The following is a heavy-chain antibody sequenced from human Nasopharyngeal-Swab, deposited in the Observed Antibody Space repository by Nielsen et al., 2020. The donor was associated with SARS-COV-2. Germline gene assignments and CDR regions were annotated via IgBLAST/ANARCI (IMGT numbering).Heavy chain of an antibody. CDR1: GGSFSGYY. Sequence: SETLSLTCAVYGGSFSGYYWSWIRQPPGKGLEWIGEINHSGSTNYNPSLKSRVTISVDTSKNQFSLKLSSVTAADTAVYYCARAYGDYEDYYYYGMDVWGQGTTVTVS. V-gene: IGHV4-34*01. D-gene: IGHD4-17*01. J-gene: IGHJ6*02. CDR2: INHSGST. CDR3: ARAYGDYEDYYYYGMDV.